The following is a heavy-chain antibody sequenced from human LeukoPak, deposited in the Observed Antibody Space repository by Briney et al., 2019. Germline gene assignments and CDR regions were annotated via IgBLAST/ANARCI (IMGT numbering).Heavy chain of an antibody. V-gene: IGHV3-23*01. CDR1: GFTFSSYA. J-gene: IGHJ5*02. CDR2: ISGSGGST. D-gene: IGHD6-13*01. Sequence: GGSLRLSCAASGFTFSSYAMSWVRQAPGKGLEWVSAISGSGGSTYYADSVKGRFTISRDNSKNTLYLQMNSLRAEDTAIYYCAKVGYSSSWYPSWGQGTLVTVSS. CDR3: AKVGYSSSWYPS.